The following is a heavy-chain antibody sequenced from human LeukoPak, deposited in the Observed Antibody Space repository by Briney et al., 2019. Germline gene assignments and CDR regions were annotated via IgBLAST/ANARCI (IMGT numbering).Heavy chain of an antibody. V-gene: IGHV3-23*01. Sequence: PGGSLRLSCAASGFTFSSYAMNWVRQAPGKGLEWVSAISLSGDTTYYADSVKGRFTISRDNSKNTLYLQMNSLRAEDTAVYYCANEPSGSYCYWGQGTLVTVSS. D-gene: IGHD1-26*01. CDR2: ISLSGDTT. CDR1: GFTFSSYA. J-gene: IGHJ4*02. CDR3: ANEPSGSYCY.